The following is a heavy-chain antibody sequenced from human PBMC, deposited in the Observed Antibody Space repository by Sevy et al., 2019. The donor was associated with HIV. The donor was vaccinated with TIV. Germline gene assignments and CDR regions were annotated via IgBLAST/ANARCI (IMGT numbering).Heavy chain of an antibody. D-gene: IGHD6-13*01. CDR3: VRVGSSFLYYFDY. V-gene: IGHV1-2*02. CDR1: GYTFTGYY. Sequence: ASVKVSCKASGYTFTGYYMHWVRQAPGQGLEWMGWINPNSGGTNYAQKFQGRVTMTRDTSISTAYMELSRLRSDDTAVYYCVRVGSSFLYYFDYWGQGTLVTVSS. J-gene: IGHJ4*02. CDR2: INPNSGGT.